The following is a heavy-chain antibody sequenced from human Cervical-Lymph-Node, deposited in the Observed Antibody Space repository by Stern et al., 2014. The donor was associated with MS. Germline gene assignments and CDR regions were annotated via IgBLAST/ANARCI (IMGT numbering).Heavy chain of an antibody. D-gene: IGHD3-10*01. V-gene: IGHV3-11*01. CDR2: ISGTGTSI. CDR1: GITFSDYY. CDR3: ASGRREIGFTY. J-gene: IGHJ4*02. Sequence: VQLVESGGALVRPGGSLRLSCAASGITFSDYYMGWIRQAPGKGLEWISFISGTGTSIYYADSLKGRFTISRDSAKNSLFLQMSSLGAEDTAVYCASGRREIGFTYWGQGTLVTVSS.